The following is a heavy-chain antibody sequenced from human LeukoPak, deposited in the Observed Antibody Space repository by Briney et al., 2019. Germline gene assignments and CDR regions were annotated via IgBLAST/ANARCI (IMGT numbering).Heavy chain of an antibody. V-gene: IGHV1-2*06. CDR3: ATPPECSTGTCLNY. D-gene: IGHD6-19*01. J-gene: IGHJ4*02. CDR2: INPTSGDT. CDR1: GYTFTGYY. Sequence: ASVKVSCKASGYTFTGYYLHWVRQAPGQGLVWMGRINPTSGDTNCAQRFQGRVTLTRDTSISTAYLELSSLRSDDTAVYYCATPPECSTGTCLNYWGQGTLVTVSS.